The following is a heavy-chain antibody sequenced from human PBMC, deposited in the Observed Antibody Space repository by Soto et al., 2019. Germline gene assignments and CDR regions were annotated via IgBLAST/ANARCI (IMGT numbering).Heavy chain of an antibody. V-gene: IGHV4-30-4*01. CDR3: ARGDSSSWYEIDY. Sequence: QVQLQESGPGLLKPSQTLSLTCTVSGGSVSSDEYFWSWIRQPPGKGLEWLAYIYYSASTYYNPPLKSRLSISVDTSKNQFSLNLTSVTAADTAVYYCARGDSSSWYEIDYWGQGILVTVSS. J-gene: IGHJ4*02. CDR2: IYYSAST. D-gene: IGHD6-13*01. CDR1: GGSVSSDEYF.